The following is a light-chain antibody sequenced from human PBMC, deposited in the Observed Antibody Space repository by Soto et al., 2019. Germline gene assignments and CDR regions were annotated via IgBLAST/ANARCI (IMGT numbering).Light chain of an antibody. J-gene: IGLJ1*01. CDR2: DVV. Sequence: QSVLTQPASVSGSPGQSITISCTGTSSDVGGFNSVSWYQRRPGTAPKLILYDVVDRPSGVSYRFSGSKSGNTASLTISGLQAADEADYFCGSYTSTMTDVFGSGTKVTVL. V-gene: IGLV2-14*03. CDR3: GSYTSTMTDV. CDR1: SSDVGGFNS.